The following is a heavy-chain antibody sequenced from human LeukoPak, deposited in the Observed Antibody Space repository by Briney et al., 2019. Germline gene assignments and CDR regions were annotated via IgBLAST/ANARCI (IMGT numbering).Heavy chain of an antibody. CDR2: TSGSGVNT. J-gene: IGHJ4*02. Sequence: GGSLILSCAASGFTFSNYAMSWVRQAPGKGLEWVSATSGSGVNTYYADSVKGRFTISRDNSKNTLYLQMNSLRAEDTAVYYCAKDHTMTTPGYWGQGTLVTVSS. V-gene: IGHV3-23*01. CDR1: GFTFSNYA. D-gene: IGHD4-17*01. CDR3: AKDHTMTTPGY.